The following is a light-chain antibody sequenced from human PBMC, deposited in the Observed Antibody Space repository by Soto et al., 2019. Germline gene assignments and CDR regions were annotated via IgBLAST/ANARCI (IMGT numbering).Light chain of an antibody. CDR1: QTLLSMSINKNY. Sequence: DIVMTQSPDSLAVSLGERATINCTSSQTLLSMSINKNYLAWYQQTPGQPPKMLIYWASTRASAVPDRFSGSGSRTDFTLTITRLQAEDLATYYCQQYLDTPITFGQGTRLEIK. J-gene: IGKJ5*01. CDR2: WAS. V-gene: IGKV4-1*01. CDR3: QQYLDTPIT.